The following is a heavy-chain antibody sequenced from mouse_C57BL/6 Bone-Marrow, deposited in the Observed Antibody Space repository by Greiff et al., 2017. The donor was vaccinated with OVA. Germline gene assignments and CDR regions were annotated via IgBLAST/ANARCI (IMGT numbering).Heavy chain of an antibody. D-gene: IGHD2-3*01. CDR1: GFSLTSYG. CDR3: AKSGGDGYYPYWYFDV. V-gene: IGHV2-5*01. J-gene: IGHJ1*03. CDR2: IWRGGST. Sequence: VQRVESGPGLVQPSQSLSITCTVSGFSLTSYGVHWVRQSPGKGLEWLGVIWRGGSTDYNAAFMSRLSITKDNSKSQVFFKMNSLQADDTAIYYCAKSGGDGYYPYWYFDVWGTGTTVTVSS.